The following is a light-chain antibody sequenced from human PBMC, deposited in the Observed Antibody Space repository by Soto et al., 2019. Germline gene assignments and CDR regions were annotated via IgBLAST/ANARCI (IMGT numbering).Light chain of an antibody. V-gene: IGKV1-39*01. J-gene: IGKJ1*01. CDR2: GAS. CDR1: QNILHY. Sequence: DIQMTQSPSSLSASVGDRVTITCRASQNILHYLSWYQQTPGKAPKLLIYGASNLQSGVPSRFTGTASVADFTLTISSLQPEDIGTYYYQRSYSFPQTFGQGTKVEIK. CDR3: QRSYSFPQT.